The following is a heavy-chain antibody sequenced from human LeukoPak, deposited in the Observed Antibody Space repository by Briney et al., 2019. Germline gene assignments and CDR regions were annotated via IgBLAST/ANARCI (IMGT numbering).Heavy chain of an antibody. Sequence: ASVKVSCTASRYTFTSYDINWVREAAGQGLEWMGWMNPNTGRTGFAQKFQGRLIMTRDTSTSTAYMELRSLTSEDTAVYYCARLSETPDYYSNGGYYQLGYWGQGTPVTVSS. V-gene: IGHV1-8*01. D-gene: IGHD3-22*01. J-gene: IGHJ4*02. CDR2: MNPNTGRT. CDR3: ARLSETPDYYSNGGYYQLGY. CDR1: RYTFTSYD.